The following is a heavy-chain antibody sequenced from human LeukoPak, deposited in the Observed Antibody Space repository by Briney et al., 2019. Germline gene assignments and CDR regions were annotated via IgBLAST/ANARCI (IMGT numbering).Heavy chain of an antibody. J-gene: IGHJ3*02. CDR3: ARVSLQLWLHGAFDI. Sequence: ASGKVSCKASGGTFCSSTISWVRQAPGQGLEWMGGIIPIFVTANYAQKFQGRVTTTADASTSTAYMELSSLRSEDTAVYYCARVSLQLWLHGAFDIWGQGTMVTVSS. V-gene: IGHV1-69*13. CDR2: IIPIFVTA. D-gene: IGHD5-18*01. CDR1: GGTFCSST.